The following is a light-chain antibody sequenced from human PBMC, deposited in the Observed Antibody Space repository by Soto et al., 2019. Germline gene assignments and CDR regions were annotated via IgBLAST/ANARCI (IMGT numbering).Light chain of an antibody. V-gene: IGKV3-20*01. CDR1: QSVTNNY. CDR2: GAS. J-gene: IGKJ5*01. CDR3: QQYGSSPIT. Sequence: EIVLTQSPGTLSLSPGERATLSCRASQSVTNNYLAWYQQKPGQAPRLLFYGASTRATGIPDRFSGSGSGTDFTLIISTLEPEDFAVYYCQQYGSSPITFGQGTRLENK.